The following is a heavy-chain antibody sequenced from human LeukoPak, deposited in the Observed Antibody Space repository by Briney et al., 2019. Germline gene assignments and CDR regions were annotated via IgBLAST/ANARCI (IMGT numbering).Heavy chain of an antibody. CDR1: GGSFSGYY. CDR2: INHSGST. CDR3: ARNDYVDAFDI. J-gene: IGHJ3*02. D-gene: IGHD4-17*01. V-gene: IGHV4-34*01. Sequence: SETLSLTCAVYGGSFSGYYWSWIRQPPGKGLEWIGEINHSGSTNYNPSLKSRVTISVDRSKNQFSLKLSSVTAADTAVYYCARNDYVDAFDIWGQGTMVTVSS.